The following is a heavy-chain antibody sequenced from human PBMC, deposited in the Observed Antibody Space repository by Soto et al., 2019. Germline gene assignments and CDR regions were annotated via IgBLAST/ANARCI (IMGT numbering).Heavy chain of an antibody. CDR3: ARTTMTFYYFDF. V-gene: IGHV1-46*01. CDR1: GYTFTSYY. Sequence: ASVKVSCTASGYTFTSYYMHWVRQAPGQGLEWMGVIEPSGGSRSYTQKLQGRVTMTRDTSTSTVYMELSSLRSEDTAVYYCARTTMTFYYFDFWGQGTLVTVSS. J-gene: IGHJ4*02. D-gene: IGHD4-17*01. CDR2: IEPSGGSR.